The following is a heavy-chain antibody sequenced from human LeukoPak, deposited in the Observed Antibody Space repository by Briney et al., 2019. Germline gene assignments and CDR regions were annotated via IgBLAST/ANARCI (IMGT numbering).Heavy chain of an antibody. Sequence: SETLSLTCSVSGASISSTGYYWGWIPRPPGKGLEWIGSISYSGTTFYSPSLESRVTISADTSKNQFSLKLRSVTATDTAVYYCARIGVRSVIIFGVFDYWGQGIRVTVSS. J-gene: IGHJ4*02. CDR1: GASISSTGYY. V-gene: IGHV4-39*07. CDR3: ARIGVRSVIIFGVFDY. CDR2: ISYSGTT. D-gene: IGHD3-10*01.